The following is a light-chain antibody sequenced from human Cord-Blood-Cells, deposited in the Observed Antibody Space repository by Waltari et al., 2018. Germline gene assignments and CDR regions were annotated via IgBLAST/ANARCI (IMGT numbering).Light chain of an antibody. CDR2: EGM. V-gene: IGLV2-23*03. J-gene: IGLJ3*02. Sequence: QSALTQPASVSGSPGQSITISCTGTSSDVGSYNLVPWYQQHPGKAPKLMIYEGMKRPSGLSNRFSGSKSGNTASLTISGLQAEDEADYYCCSYAGSSTFVFGGGTKLTVL. CDR3: CSYAGSSTFV. CDR1: SSDVGSYNL.